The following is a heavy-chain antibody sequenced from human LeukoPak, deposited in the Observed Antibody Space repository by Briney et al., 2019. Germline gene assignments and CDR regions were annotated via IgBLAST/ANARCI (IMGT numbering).Heavy chain of an antibody. D-gene: IGHD6-6*01. V-gene: IGHV6-1*01. J-gene: IGHJ5*01. CDR2: TYYRSKWYN. CDR3: ARASHYSSSSGFAS. CDR1: GDSVSSNNGA. Sequence: SQTLSLTCGISGDSVSSNNGAWNWIRQSPSRGLEWLGRTYYRSKWYNDYAGSMKGRITISPDTSKNQFSLQLNSVTAADTAVYYCARASHYSSSSGFASWGQGTLVTVSS.